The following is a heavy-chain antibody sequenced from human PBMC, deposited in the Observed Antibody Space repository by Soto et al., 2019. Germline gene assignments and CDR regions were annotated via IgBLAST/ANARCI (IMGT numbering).Heavy chain of an antibody. D-gene: IGHD1-26*01. CDR1: GFTFSTYA. V-gene: IGHV3-23*01. CDR3: ARRGSGSYYDY. CDR2: ISGRGDST. J-gene: IGHJ4*02. Sequence: EVQLLESGGGLVQPGGSLRLSCAASGFTFSTYAMRWVRQAPGKGLEWVSAISGRGDSTYYADSVKGRFTISRDNSKNTLYLQMNSLRAQDTAVYYCARRGSGSYYDYWGQGTLVTVSS.